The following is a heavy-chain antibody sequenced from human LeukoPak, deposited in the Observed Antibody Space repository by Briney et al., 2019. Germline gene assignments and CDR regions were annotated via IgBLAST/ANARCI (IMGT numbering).Heavy chain of an antibody. CDR1: GGSISSGSYY. V-gene: IGHV4-61*02. D-gene: IGHD5-24*01. J-gene: IGHJ4*02. CDR3: ARGRDGYNSYYFDY. Sequence: SETLSLTCTVSGGSISSGSYYWSWIRQPAGKGLEWIGRIYTSGSTNYNPSLKSRVTISVDTSKNQFSLKLSSVTAADTAVYYCARGRDGYNSYYFDYWGQGTLVTVSS. CDR2: IYTSGST.